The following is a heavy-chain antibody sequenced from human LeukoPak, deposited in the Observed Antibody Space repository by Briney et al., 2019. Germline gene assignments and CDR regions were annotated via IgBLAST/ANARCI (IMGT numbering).Heavy chain of an antibody. Sequence: SETLSLTCTVSGGSISSYYWGWIRQPPGKGLEWIGSIYYSGSTYYNPSLKSRVTISVDTSKNQFSLKLSSVTAADTAVYYCARDLYYYDSSGPSGLDYWGQGTLVTVSS. J-gene: IGHJ4*02. CDR2: IYYSGST. D-gene: IGHD3-22*01. CDR3: ARDLYYYDSSGPSGLDY. V-gene: IGHV4-39*07. CDR1: GGSISSYY.